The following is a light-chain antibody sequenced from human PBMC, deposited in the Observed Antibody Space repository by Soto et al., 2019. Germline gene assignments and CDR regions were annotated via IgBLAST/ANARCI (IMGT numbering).Light chain of an antibody. CDR1: SGHSSYI. Sequence: QPVLNQSSSASASLGSSVKLTCTLSSGHSSYIIAWHQQKPGKAPRYLMKLEGSGSYNKGSGVPDRFSGSSSGADRYLTISNLQFEDEADYYCETWDSNTRVFGGGTKLTVL. CDR3: ETWDSNTRV. J-gene: IGLJ2*01. V-gene: IGLV4-60*02. CDR2: LEGSGSY.